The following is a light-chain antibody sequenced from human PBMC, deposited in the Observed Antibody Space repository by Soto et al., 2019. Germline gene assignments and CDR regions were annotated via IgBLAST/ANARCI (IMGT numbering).Light chain of an antibody. Sequence: QSVLTQPPSASGTPGQRVTISCSGSSSNIGTNTVNWYQQLPGTAPKLLIYNNNQRPSGVPDRFSGSKSGTSASLAISGLQSEDEAEYYCATWDDSLNGPVVFGGGTKLTVL. V-gene: IGLV1-44*01. CDR3: ATWDDSLNGPVV. J-gene: IGLJ2*01. CDR2: NNN. CDR1: SSNIGTNT.